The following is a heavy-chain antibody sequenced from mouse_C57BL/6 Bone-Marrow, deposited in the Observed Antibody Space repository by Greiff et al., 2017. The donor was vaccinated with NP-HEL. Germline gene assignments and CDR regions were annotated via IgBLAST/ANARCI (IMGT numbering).Heavy chain of an antibody. CDR2: IYPGGGYT. D-gene: IGHD1-1*01. V-gene: IGHV1-63*01. J-gene: IGHJ1*03. Sequence: QVQLQQSGAELVRPGTSVKMSCKASGYTFTNYWIGWAKQRPGHGLEWIGDIYPGGGYTNYNEKFKGKATLTADKSSSTAYMQFSSLTSEDSAIYYCARRKDYGGWYFDVWGTGTTVTVSS. CDR3: ARRKDYGGWYFDV. CDR1: GYTFTNYW.